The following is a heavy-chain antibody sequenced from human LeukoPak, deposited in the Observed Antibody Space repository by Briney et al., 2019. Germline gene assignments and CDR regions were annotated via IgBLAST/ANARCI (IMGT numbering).Heavy chain of an antibody. CDR2: IYYSGST. V-gene: IGHV4-61*08. D-gene: IGHD6-13*01. CDR1: GGSISSGGYY. J-gene: IGHJ6*03. CDR3: ARSPTPYSSSWYYYYYYYMDV. Sequence: SQTLSLTCTVSGGSISSGGYYWSWIRQPPGKGLEWIGYIYYSGSTNYNPSLKSRVTISVDTSKNQFSLKLSSVTAADTAVYYCARSPTPYSSSWYYYYYYYMDVWGKGTTVTVSS.